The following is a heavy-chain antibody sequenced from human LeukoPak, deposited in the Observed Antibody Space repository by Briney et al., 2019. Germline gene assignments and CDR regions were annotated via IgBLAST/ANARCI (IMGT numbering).Heavy chain of an antibody. CDR3: ARILVGIAAALTGWFDP. CDR1: GFSLSTSGMR. CDR2: IEWDDDK. Sequence: SGPALVKPTQTLTLTCTFSGFSLSTSGMRVSWIRQPPGKALEWLARIEWDDDKYCSTSLKTRLTISKATSKNQVVLTMTNMDPVDTATYYCARILVGIAAALTGWFDPWGQGTLVTVSS. V-gene: IGHV2-70*04. D-gene: IGHD6-13*01. J-gene: IGHJ5*02.